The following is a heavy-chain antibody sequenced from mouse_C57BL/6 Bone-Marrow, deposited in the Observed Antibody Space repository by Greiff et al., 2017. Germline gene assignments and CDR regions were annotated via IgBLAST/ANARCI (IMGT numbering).Heavy chain of an antibody. V-gene: IGHV1-81*01. CDR1: GYTFTSYG. CDR2: IYPRSGNT. Sequence: VQLQQSGAELARPGASVKLSCKASGYTFTSYGISWVKQRTGQGLEWIGEIYPRSGNTYYNEKFKGKATLTADKSSSTAYMELRSLTSEDSAVYFCASPLWLRRAWFAYWGQGTLVTVSA. D-gene: IGHD2-2*01. J-gene: IGHJ3*01. CDR3: ASPLWLRRAWFAY.